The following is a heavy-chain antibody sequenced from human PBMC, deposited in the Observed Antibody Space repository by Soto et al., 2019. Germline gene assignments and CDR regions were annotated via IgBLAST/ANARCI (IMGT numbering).Heavy chain of an antibody. V-gene: IGHV4-34*01. CDR3: ARTRATPASRNLDY. CDR1: GGSFSGYY. CDR2: INPTGGT. Sequence: QVQLQQWGAGLLKPSETLSLTCAVYGGSFSGYYWSWVRQSPGKGLEWIGEINPTGGTNYNPSLKSRVTISVGTSKDQFSLQLSSVTAADTAVYYCARTRATPASRNLDYWGQGTLVTVSS. D-gene: IGHD1-1*01. J-gene: IGHJ4*02.